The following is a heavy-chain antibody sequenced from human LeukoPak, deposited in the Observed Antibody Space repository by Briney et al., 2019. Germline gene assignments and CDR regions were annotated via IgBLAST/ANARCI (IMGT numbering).Heavy chain of an antibody. CDR1: GGSMNTYY. V-gene: IGHV4-59*01. Sequence: SETLSLTCNVSGGSMNTYYWSWIWQPPGKGLEWIGYIFYTGITNYNPSLKSRVTISVDTSRNQFSLKLTSVTAADTAVYYCARETSSSALEYWGQGTLVTVSS. J-gene: IGHJ4*02. CDR2: IFYTGIT. D-gene: IGHD6-6*01. CDR3: ARETSSSALEY.